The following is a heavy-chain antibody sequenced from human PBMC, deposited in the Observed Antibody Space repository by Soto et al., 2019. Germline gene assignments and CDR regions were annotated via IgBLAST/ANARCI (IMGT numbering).Heavy chain of an antibody. D-gene: IGHD3-10*01. V-gene: IGHV3-30*18. Sequence: QVQLVESGGGVVQPGRSLRLSCAASGFTFSSYGMHWVRQAPGKGLEWVAVISYDGSNKYYADSVKGRFTISRDNSKNTLYLQMNSLRAEDTAVYYCAKDREVSVRYGSGSSIGYWGQGTLVTVSS. J-gene: IGHJ4*02. CDR1: GFTFSSYG. CDR3: AKDREVSVRYGSGSSIGY. CDR2: ISYDGSNK.